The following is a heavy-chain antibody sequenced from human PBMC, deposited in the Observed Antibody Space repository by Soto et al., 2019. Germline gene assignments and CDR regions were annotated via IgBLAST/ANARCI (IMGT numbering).Heavy chain of an antibody. CDR1: GASIISLDYY. CDR3: ARGAVVSLVRGILGGNWFDT. J-gene: IGHJ5*02. D-gene: IGHD3-10*01. V-gene: IGHV4-30-4*01. CDR2: IYHTGAT. Sequence: QVQLQESGPGLVRPSQTLSLTCTVSGASIISLDYYWTWIRQPPGKGLEWMGHIYHTGATYYNPAPESHAAMSVDTSTIQVSLKFSSVTAADTAVFYCARGAVVSLVRGILGGNWFDTWGQGTLVTVSS.